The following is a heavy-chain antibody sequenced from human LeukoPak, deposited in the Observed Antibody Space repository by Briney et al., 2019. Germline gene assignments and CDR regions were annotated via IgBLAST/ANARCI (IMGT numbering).Heavy chain of an antibody. J-gene: IGHJ4*02. Sequence: SETLSLTCTVSGGSINSYYWSWIRQPPGKGLEWIGYIYYSGSTNYNPSLKSRVTISVDTSKNQFSLKLSSVTAADTAVYYCARGPYSSSWYEVYFDYWGQGTLVTVSS. CDR3: ARGPYSSSWYEVYFDY. CDR1: GGSINSYY. D-gene: IGHD6-13*01. V-gene: IGHV4-59*01. CDR2: IYYSGST.